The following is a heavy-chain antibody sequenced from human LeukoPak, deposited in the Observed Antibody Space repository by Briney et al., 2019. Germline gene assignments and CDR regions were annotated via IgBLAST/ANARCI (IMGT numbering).Heavy chain of an antibody. V-gene: IGHV3-23*01. J-gene: IGHJ3*01. Sequence: PGGSLRLSCAVSGFIFGSYAMGWVRQAPGKGLEWVSTISGPGDNTYYADSVKGQFTISRDNSKNTLYLQMNSLRAEDTAIYYCAKEDYYDSRGHIKLDAFDVWGQGTMVTVSS. CDR3: AKEDYYDSRGHIKLDAFDV. CDR1: GFIFGSYA. D-gene: IGHD3-22*01. CDR2: ISGPGDNT.